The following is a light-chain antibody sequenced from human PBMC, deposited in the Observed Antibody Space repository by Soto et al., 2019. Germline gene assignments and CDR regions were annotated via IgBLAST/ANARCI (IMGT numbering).Light chain of an antibody. J-gene: IGLJ1*01. Sequence: QSALTQPASVSVSPGQSITISCTGTSSDVGGYNYVSWYQQHPGKAPQLMIYDVSNRPSGVSNRFSGSKSGNTDSLTISGLQAEDVPDYYRSSYTSSSTLYVFGTGTKLTVL. CDR1: SSDVGGYNY. CDR3: SSYTSSSTLYV. CDR2: DVS. V-gene: IGLV2-14*01.